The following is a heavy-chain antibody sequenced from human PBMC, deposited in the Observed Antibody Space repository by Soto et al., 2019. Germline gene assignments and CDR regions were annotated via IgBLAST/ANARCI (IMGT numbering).Heavy chain of an antibody. J-gene: IGHJ4*02. D-gene: IGHD4-17*01. V-gene: IGHV1-18*01. Sequence: QIHLVQSGPEVRKPGASVKLSCKTSGYTFITYGLTWVRQAPGEGLEWMGWINPYSGNTAFAEKFQDRITVTTDTSTATAYMELEDLDSDDTAVYYCAKNAVSGDYASHLDYWGQGTLVAVST. CDR1: GYTFITYG. CDR2: INPYSGNT. CDR3: AKNAVSGDYASHLDY.